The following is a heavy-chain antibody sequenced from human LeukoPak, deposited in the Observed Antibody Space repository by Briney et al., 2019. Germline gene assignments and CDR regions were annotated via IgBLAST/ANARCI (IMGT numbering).Heavy chain of an antibody. J-gene: IGHJ5*02. CDR2: INPNSGGT. Sequence: ASVKVSCKASGYTFTGYYMHWVRQAPGQGLEWMGWINPNSGGTNYAQKFQGRVTMTRDRSINTAYMELSRLRSDDTAVYYCARGLEMAVGATRWFDPWGQGTLLTVSS. CDR3: ARGLEMAVGATRWFDP. V-gene: IGHV1-2*02. CDR1: GYTFTGYY. D-gene: IGHD1-26*01.